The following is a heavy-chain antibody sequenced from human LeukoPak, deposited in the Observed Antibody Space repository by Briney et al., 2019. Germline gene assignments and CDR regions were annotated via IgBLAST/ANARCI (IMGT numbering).Heavy chain of an antibody. D-gene: IGHD3-22*01. CDR2: INHSGST. Sequence: PSETLSLTCAVYGGSFSGYYWSWIRQPPGKGLEWIGEINHSGSTNYNPSLKSRVTISVDTSKNRFSLKLSSVTAADTAVYYCAREAYYYDSTTLDPWGQGTLVTVSS. V-gene: IGHV4-34*01. J-gene: IGHJ5*02. CDR3: AREAYYYDSTTLDP. CDR1: GGSFSGYY.